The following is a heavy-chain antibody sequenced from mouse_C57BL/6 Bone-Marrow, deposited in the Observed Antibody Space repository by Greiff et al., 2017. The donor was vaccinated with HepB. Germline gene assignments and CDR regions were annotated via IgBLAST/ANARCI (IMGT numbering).Heavy chain of an antibody. CDR1: GFTFSDYG. D-gene: IGHD1-1*01. J-gene: IGHJ3*01. CDR2: ISSGSSTI. V-gene: IGHV5-17*01. Sequence: EVKLVESGGGLVKPGGSLKLSCAASGFTFSDYGMHWVRQAPEKGLEWVAYISSGSSTIYYADTVKGRFTISRDNAKNTLFLQMTSLRSEDTAMYYCARRYYYGRAWFAYWGQGTLVTVSA. CDR3: ARRYYYGRAWFAY.